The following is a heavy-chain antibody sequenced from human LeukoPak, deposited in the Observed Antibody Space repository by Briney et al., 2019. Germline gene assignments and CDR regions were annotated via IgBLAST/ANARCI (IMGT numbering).Heavy chain of an antibody. CDR3: AKGQEGASGWYDY. V-gene: IGHV3-23*01. Sequence: GGSLRLSCAASGFTFSSYAMSWVRQAPGKGLEWVSAISGSGGSTYYADSVKGRFTISRENSKKTLYLQMNSLRAEDTAVYYCAKGQEGASGWYDYWGLGILVTVSS. J-gene: IGHJ4*02. D-gene: IGHD6-19*01. CDR2: ISGSGGST. CDR1: GFTFSSYA.